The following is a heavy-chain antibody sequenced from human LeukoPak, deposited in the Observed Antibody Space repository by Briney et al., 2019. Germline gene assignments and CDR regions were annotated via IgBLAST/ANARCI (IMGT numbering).Heavy chain of an antibody. CDR3: AKWRYSSSWGFDY. CDR2: INPNSGGT. J-gene: IGHJ4*02. V-gene: IGHV1-2*02. Sequence: GASVKVSCKASGYTFTGYYMHWVRQAPGQGLEWMGWINPNSGGTNYAQKFQGRVTMTRDTSISTAYMELSRLRSDDTAVYYCAKWRYSSSWGFDYWGQGTLVTVSS. D-gene: IGHD6-13*01. CDR1: GYTFTGYY.